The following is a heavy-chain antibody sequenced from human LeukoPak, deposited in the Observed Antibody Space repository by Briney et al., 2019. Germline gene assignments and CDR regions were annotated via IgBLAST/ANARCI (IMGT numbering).Heavy chain of an antibody. CDR2: IYYSGST. D-gene: IGHD1-26*01. CDR1: GGSISSYY. J-gene: IGHJ6*02. Sequence: SETLSLTCTVSGGSISSYYWSWIRQPPGKGLERIGYIYYSGSTNYNPSLKSRVTISVDTSKNQFSLKLSSVTAADTAVYYCARESTTIYYYYGMDVWGQGTTVTVSS. V-gene: IGHV4-59*01. CDR3: ARESTTIYYYYGMDV.